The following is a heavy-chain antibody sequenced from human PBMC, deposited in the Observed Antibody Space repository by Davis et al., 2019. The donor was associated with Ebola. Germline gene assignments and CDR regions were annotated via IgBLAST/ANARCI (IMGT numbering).Heavy chain of an antibody. CDR3: ARDHCGGGCFSGNWFDP. CDR2: IYYGGST. Sequence: MPSATLSLTCTVSGGSLSSRSYYWAWIRQPPGKGLEWIGNIYYGGSTYYNPSLKSRVSISVDTSKNQFSLKLSSVTAADTAVYYCARDHCGGGCFSGNWFDPWGQGTLVTVSS. CDR1: GGSLSSRSYY. D-gene: IGHD2-21*02. V-gene: IGHV4-39*07. J-gene: IGHJ5*02.